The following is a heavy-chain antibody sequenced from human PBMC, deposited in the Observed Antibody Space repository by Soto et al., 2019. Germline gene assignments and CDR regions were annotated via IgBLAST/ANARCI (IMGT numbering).Heavy chain of an antibody. CDR1: GGSISSGCYY. J-gene: IGHJ5*02. CDR2: IYYSGST. D-gene: IGHD6-13*01. CDR3: GRYYSSSWVNWFDP. V-gene: IGHV4-31*03. Sequence: PSQTRSLTCTVSGGSISSGCYYWSWIRQHPGKGLEWIGSIYYSGSTYYNPSLKSRVTISVDTSKNQFSLKLSSVTAADTAVYYCGRYYSSSWVNWFDPCREASVVTPLL.